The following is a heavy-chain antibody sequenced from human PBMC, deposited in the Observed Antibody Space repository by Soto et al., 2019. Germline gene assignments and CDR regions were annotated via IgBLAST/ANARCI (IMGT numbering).Heavy chain of an antibody. CDR3: AKDSSGGNWFDP. V-gene: IGHV3-23*01. CDR2: ISGSGGST. D-gene: IGHD6-19*01. CDR1: GFTFSSYA. J-gene: IGHJ5*02. Sequence: EVQLLESGGGLVQPGGSLRLSCAASGFTFSSYAMSWVRQAPGKGLEWVSAISGSGGSTYYADSVKVRFTISRDNSKNTLYLQMNSLRAEDTAVYYCAKDSSGGNWFDPWGQGTLVTVSS.